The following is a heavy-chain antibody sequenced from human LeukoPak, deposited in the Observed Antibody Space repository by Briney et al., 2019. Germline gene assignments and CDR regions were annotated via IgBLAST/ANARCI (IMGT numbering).Heavy chain of an antibody. CDR3: AKDPAADYYYYYMDV. Sequence: GGSLRLSCAASGFTFSSYAMHWVRQAPGKGLEWVAVISYDGSNKYYADSVKGRFTISRDNSKNTLYLQMNSLRAEDTAVYYCAKDPAADYYYYYMDVWGKGTTVTVSS. D-gene: IGHD2-15*01. V-gene: IGHV3-30-3*01. CDR1: GFTFSSYA. CDR2: ISYDGSNK. J-gene: IGHJ6*03.